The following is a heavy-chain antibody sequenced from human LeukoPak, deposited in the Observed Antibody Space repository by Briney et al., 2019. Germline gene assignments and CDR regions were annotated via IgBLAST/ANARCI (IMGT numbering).Heavy chain of an antibody. Sequence: GGTLRLSCAASGFTFSSYGMSWVRQAPGKGLEWVSAISGSGGSTYYADSVKGRFTISRDNSKNTLYLQMNSLRAEDTAVYYCAKDMTTVVTPTFDYWGQGTLVTVSS. CDR1: GFTFSSYG. CDR2: ISGSGGST. CDR3: AKDMTTVVTPTFDY. V-gene: IGHV3-23*01. J-gene: IGHJ4*02. D-gene: IGHD4-23*01.